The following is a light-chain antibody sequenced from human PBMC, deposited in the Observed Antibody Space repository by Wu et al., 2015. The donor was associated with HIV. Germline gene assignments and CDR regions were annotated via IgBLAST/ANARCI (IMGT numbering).Light chain of an antibody. CDR2: DAF. CDR1: PSVSSY. J-gene: IGKJ1*01. Sequence: EVVLTQSPATLSLSPGERATLSCRASPSVSSYLTWYQQKPGQAPRLLIYDAFSRATGIPARFSGSGSGTDFTLTISNLEPEDFAVYYCQHAWTFGQGTKVEIK. V-gene: IGKV3-11*01. CDR3: QHAWT.